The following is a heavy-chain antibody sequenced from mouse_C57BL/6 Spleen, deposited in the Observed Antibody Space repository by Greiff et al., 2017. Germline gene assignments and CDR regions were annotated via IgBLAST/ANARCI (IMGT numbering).Heavy chain of an antibody. CDR2: INPNNGGT. CDR3: ARGGYDYDTYYYAMDY. D-gene: IGHD2-4*01. V-gene: IGHV1-18*01. J-gene: IGHJ4*01. CDR1: GYTFTDYN. Sequence: EVQLKESGPELVKPGASVKIPCKASGYTFTDYNMDWVKQSHGKSLEWIGDINPNNGGTIYNQKFKGKATLTVDKSSSTAYMELRSLTSEDTAVYYCARGGYDYDTYYYAMDYWGQGTSVTVSS.